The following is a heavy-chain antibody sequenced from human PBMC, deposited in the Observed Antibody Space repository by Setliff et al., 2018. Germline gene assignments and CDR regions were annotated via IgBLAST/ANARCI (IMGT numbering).Heavy chain of an antibody. D-gene: IGHD3-22*01. CDR2: IYHSGST. Sequence: NPSETLSLTCAVSGYSISSGYYWGWIRQPPGKGLEWIGSIYHSGSTYYNPSLKSRVTISVDTSKNQFSLKLSSVTAADTAVYYCARDVFPYHYEGAFDIWGKGTTVTVSS. V-gene: IGHV4-38-2*02. CDR1: GYSISSGYY. J-gene: IGHJ6*04. CDR3: ARDVFPYHYEGAFDI.